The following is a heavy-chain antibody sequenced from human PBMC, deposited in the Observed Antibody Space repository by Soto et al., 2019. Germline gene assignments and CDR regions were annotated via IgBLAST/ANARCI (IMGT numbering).Heavy chain of an antibody. CDR1: GGSISSSSYY. CDR2: IYYSGST. Sequence: SETLSLTCTVSGGSISSSSYYWGWIRQPPGKGLEWIGSIYYSGSTYYNPSLKSQVTISVDTSKNQFTLKMTSVTAAYTAVYYCARLGDYYQAFDYWGQGTLVTVSS. V-gene: IGHV4-39*01. J-gene: IGHJ4*01. D-gene: IGHD3-22*01. CDR3: ARLGDYYQAFDY.